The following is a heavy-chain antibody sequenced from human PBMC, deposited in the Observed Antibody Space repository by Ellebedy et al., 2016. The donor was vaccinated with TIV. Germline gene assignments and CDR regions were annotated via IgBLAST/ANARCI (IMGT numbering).Heavy chain of an antibody. D-gene: IGHD3-3*01. J-gene: IGHJ6*03. CDR3: ARSGPTLLPPGVLRFLEWAFMDV. CDR2: INHSGST. Sequence: SETLSLTXAVYGGSFSGYYWSWIRQPPGKGLEWIGEINHSGSTNYNPSLKSRVTISVDTSKNQFSLKLSSVTAADTAVYYCARSGPTLLPPGVLRFLEWAFMDVWGKGTTVTVSS. V-gene: IGHV4-34*01. CDR1: GGSFSGYY.